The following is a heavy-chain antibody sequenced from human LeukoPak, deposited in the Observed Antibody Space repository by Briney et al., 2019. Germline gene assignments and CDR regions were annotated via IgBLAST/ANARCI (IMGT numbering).Heavy chain of an antibody. Sequence: PSGTLSLTCAVSGDSISSRNWWSWVRQPPGKGLEWIGEIYHSGSTNYNPSLKSRVTISVDKSKNQFSLKLSSVTAADTAMYYCARAPPSTLLSMVRGVVWGQGTLVTVSS. D-gene: IGHD3-10*01. CDR3: ARAPPSTLLSMVRGVV. V-gene: IGHV4-4*02. CDR2: IYHSGST. J-gene: IGHJ4*02. CDR1: GDSISSRNW.